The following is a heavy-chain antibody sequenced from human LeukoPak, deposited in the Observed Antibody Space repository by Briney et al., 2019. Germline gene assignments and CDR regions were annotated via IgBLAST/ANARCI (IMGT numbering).Heavy chain of an antibody. CDR1: GFTFSGYG. CDR3: AKDSGSYYVLDY. D-gene: IGHD1-26*01. V-gene: IGHV3-30*18. CDR2: ISYDGNNK. J-gene: IGHJ4*02. Sequence: GRSLRLSCAASGFTFSGYGMHWDRQAPGKGLEWVAVISYDGNNKYYADSVKGRFTISRDNSKNTLYLQMNSLRAEDTAVFYCAKDSGSYYVLDYWGQGTLVTVSS.